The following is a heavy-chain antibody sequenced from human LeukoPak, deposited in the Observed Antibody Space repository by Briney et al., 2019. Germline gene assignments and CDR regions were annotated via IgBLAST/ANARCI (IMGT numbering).Heavy chain of an antibody. CDR1: GFTFSSCN. CDR3: AKDHGGKGHY. J-gene: IGHJ4*02. Sequence: PRGSLRLSCAASGFTFSSCNMHWVRQAPGKGLEWVAFIRYDGSNKYYADSVKGRFTISRDNSKNTLYLQMNSLRAEDTAVYYCAKDHGGKGHYWGQGTLVTVSS. V-gene: IGHV3-30*02. D-gene: IGHD4-23*01. CDR2: IRYDGSNK.